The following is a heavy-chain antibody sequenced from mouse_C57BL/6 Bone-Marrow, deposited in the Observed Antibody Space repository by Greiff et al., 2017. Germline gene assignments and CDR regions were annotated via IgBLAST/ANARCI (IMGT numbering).Heavy chain of an antibody. V-gene: IGHV14-4*01. CDR1: GFNFKDDE. D-gene: IGHD6-5*01. Sequence: VQLQQSGAELVRPGASVKLSCTASGFNFKDDEMHWVKQRPEQGLEWIGWIDPENGGTAYYSKFQGKATITADKSSNTAYLQLISLTSEDTAAYYWTKHPIQFRLAYWCQGTLVTVSA. CDR3: TKHPIQFRLAY. J-gene: IGHJ3*01. CDR2: IDPENGGT.